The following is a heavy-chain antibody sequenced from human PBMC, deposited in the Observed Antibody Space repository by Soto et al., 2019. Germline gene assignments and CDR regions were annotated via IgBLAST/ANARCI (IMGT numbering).Heavy chain of an antibody. J-gene: IGHJ4*02. CDR3: ARDPKTSGGQHWAFNYFDS. CDR2: ISYDGTNK. D-gene: IGHD7-27*01. V-gene: IGHV3-30*03. CDR1: GFTFSSYG. Sequence: PGGSLRLSCAASGFTFSSYGMHWVRQAPGKGLEWVAVISYDGTNKFYADSVKGRFTISRDNSKSTLYLQVDSLRPEDAAVYYCARDPKTSGGQHWAFNYFDSWGQGXLVTVSS.